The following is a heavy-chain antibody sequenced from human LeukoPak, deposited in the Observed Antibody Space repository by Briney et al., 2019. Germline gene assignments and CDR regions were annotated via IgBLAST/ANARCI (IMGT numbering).Heavy chain of an antibody. CDR2: IYYSGTT. CDR3: ARGRQYFDWLSGWFDP. CDR1: GASVTSGDYN. D-gene: IGHD3-9*01. V-gene: IGHV4-30-4*01. J-gene: IGHJ5*02. Sequence: SETQPLTCTVSGASVTSGDYNWSWIRQPPGKGLQWMGFIYYSGTTYYSPSLKSRITISVDTSKNQFSLKVTSVTAADTAVYYCARGRQYFDWLSGWFDPWGQGTLVTVSS.